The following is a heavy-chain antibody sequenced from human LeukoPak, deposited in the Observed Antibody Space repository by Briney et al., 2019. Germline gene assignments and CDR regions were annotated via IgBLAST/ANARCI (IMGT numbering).Heavy chain of an antibody. CDR3: ARQWLRGFDY. CDR1: GGTFSSSS. CDR2: IIPIVNIA. J-gene: IGHJ4*02. D-gene: IGHD6-19*01. V-gene: IGHV1-69*02. Sequence: VASVKVSCKASGGTFSSSSISWVRQAPGQGLEWMGRIIPIVNIANYAQKFQGRVTMTRDTSISTAYMELSRLRSDDTAVYYCARQWLRGFDYWGQGTLVTVSS.